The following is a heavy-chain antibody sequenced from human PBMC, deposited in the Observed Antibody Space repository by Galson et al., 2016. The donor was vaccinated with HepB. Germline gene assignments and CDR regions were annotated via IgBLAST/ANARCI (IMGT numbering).Heavy chain of an antibody. CDR1: GYTFTSYG. V-gene: IGHV1-18*01. J-gene: IGHJ4*02. CDR2: ISAYNANT. Sequence: SVKVSCKASGYTFTSYGISWVRQAPGQGLEWMGWISAYNANTNYAQKLQGRVTMTTDTSTSTAYMELSSLRSEDTAMYYCARDRSGSDNFDYWGQGTLVTVSS. CDR3: ARDRSGSDNFDY.